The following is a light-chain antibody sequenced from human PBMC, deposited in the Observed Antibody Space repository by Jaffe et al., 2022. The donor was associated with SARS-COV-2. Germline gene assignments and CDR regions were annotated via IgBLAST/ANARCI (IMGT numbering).Light chain of an antibody. CDR2: DVS. CDR3: SSYASTNTVV. J-gene: IGLJ1*01. V-gene: IGLV2-14*03. CDR1: SSDVGGYNY. Sequence: QSALTQPASVCGSPGQSITISCTGTSSDVGGYNYVSWYQQHPGKAPKNLIYDVSNRLSGVSNRFSGSKSGNTASLTISGLQGEDEADYYCSSYASTNTVVFGTGTKVTVL.